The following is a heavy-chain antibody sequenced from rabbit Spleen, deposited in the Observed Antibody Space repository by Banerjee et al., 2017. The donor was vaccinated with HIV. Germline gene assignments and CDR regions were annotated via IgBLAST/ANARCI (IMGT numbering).Heavy chain of an antibody. V-gene: IGHV1S45*01. CDR3: ARYGGSGGGYSL. J-gene: IGHJ4*01. D-gene: IGHD1-1*01. Sequence: QEQVVESGGDLVQPGASLTLTCKASGFTLSSYGICWVRQAPGKGLEWIGCIYNGDGSTYYASWAKGRFTISKTSSTTVTLQMTSLTAADTATYFCARYGGSGGGYSLWGPGTLVTVS. CDR1: GFTLSSYG. CDR2: IYNGDGST.